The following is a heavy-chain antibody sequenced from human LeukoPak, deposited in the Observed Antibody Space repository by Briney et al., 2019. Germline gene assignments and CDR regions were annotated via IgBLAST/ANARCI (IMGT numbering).Heavy chain of an antibody. V-gene: IGHV4-4*07. J-gene: IGHJ5*02. CDR3: ARDGKDYGDYGWFDP. CDR2: IYTSGST. Sequence: TLSXTCXVXGGSISSYYWSWIRQPAGKGLEWIGRIYTSGSTNYNPSLKSRVTMSVDTSKNQFSLKLSSVTAADTAVYYCARDGKDYGDYGWFDPWGQGTLVTVSS. D-gene: IGHD4-17*01. CDR1: GGSISSYY.